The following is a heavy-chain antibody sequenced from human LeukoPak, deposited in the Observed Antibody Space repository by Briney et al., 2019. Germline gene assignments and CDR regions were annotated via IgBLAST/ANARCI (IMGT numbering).Heavy chain of an antibody. CDR3: ARRGELAGIFDY. CDR2: IIPIFGTA. D-gene: IGHD1-26*01. V-gene: IGHV1-69*01. CDR1: GGTFSSYA. Sequence: ASVKVSCKASGGTFSSYAISWVRQAPGQGLEWMGGIIPIFGTANYAQKFQGRVTITADESTSTAYMELSSLRSEDTAVYYCARRGELAGIFDYWGQGTLVTVSS. J-gene: IGHJ4*02.